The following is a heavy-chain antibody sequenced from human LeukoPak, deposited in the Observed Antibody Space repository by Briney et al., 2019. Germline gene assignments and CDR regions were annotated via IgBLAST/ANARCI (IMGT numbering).Heavy chain of an antibody. J-gene: IGHJ4*02. CDR3: ARVSWPQTSSLSALDY. CDR2: IRQDGGEK. D-gene: IGHD2-2*01. Sequence: PGGSLRLSCAASGFTFSSYWMSCVRQAPGKGLEWVANIRQDGGEKYYVDSVKGRFTISRDNAKNSLYLQMNNLRAEDTAVYYCARVSWPQTSSLSALDYWGQGTLVTVSS. V-gene: IGHV3-7*01. CDR1: GFTFSSYW.